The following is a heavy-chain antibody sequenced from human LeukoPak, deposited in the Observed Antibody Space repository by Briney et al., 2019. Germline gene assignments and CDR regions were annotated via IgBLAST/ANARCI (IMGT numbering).Heavy chain of an antibody. CDR1: GYTLTELS. Sequence: ASVKVSCKVSGYTLTELSMHWVRQAPGKGLEWMGGFDPEDGETIYAQKFQGRVTMTTDTSTSTAYMELRSLRSDDTAVYYCARVQSGDYYDSSGYYPDYWGQGTLVTVSS. V-gene: IGHV1-24*01. J-gene: IGHJ4*02. D-gene: IGHD3-22*01. CDR2: FDPEDGET. CDR3: ARVQSGDYYDSSGYYPDY.